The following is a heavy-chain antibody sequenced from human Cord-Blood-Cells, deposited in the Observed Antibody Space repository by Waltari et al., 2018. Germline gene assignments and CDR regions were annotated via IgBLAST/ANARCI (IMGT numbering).Heavy chain of an antibody. V-gene: IGHV4-30-2*01. CDR2: IYHSGST. J-gene: IGHJ3*02. CDR1: GGSFSRRGYS. D-gene: IGHD3-10*01. Sequence: QLQLQESGSGLVRPSQTLSLTCAVSGGSFSRRGYSWCWIRPPPGKDLEWIGYIYHSGSTYYNPALKSRVTISVDRSKNQFSLKLSSVTAADTAVYYCARVGGDDAFDIWGQGTMVTVSS. CDR3: ARVGGDDAFDI.